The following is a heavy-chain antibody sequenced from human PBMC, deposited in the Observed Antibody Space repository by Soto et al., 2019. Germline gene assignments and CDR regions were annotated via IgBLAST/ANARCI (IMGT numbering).Heavy chain of an antibody. CDR1: GFTFSSYS. CDR3: ARGRMESGWSWTGDAFDI. D-gene: IGHD6-19*01. J-gene: IGHJ3*02. V-gene: IGHV3-48*02. CDR2: ISSSSSTI. Sequence: GGSLRLSCAASGFTFSSYSMNWVRQAPGKGLEWVSYISSSSSTIYYADSVKGRFTISRDNAKNSLYLQMNSLRDEDTAVYYCARGRMESGWSWTGDAFDIWGQGTMVTVSS.